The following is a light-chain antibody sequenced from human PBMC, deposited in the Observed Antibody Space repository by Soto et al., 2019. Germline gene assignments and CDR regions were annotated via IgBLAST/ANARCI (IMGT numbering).Light chain of an antibody. CDR1: QGISGW. CDR2: DTS. V-gene: IGKV1-12*01. Sequence: DIQMTQSPSSVSASVGDRVTITCRASQGISGWVAWYQQKPGKAPKLLVFDTSSLQSGIPSRFSGSGSVADFTITISSLQPEDSATYYCRQANNFPYTFGQGTKLEVK. CDR3: RQANNFPYT. J-gene: IGKJ2*01.